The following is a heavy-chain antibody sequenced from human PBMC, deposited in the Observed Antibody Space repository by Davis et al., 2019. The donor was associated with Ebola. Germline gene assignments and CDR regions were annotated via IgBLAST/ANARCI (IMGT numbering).Heavy chain of an antibody. Sequence: ASVKVSCKVSGYTFTSYDINWVRQAPGQGLEWMGWMNPNSGNTGYAQKFQGRVTMTRNTSISTAYMELSSLRSEDTAVYYCARDRTRDFWSGYYRDWGQGTLVTVSS. CDR1: GYTFTSYD. J-gene: IGHJ4*02. CDR3: ARDRTRDFWSGYYRD. D-gene: IGHD3-3*01. V-gene: IGHV1-8*01. CDR2: MNPNSGNT.